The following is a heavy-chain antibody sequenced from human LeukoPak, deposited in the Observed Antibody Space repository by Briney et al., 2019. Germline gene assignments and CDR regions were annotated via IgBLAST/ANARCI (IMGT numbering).Heavy chain of an antibody. CDR3: ARRYYDSSPDYYYYYMDV. D-gene: IGHD3-22*01. J-gene: IGHJ6*03. V-gene: IGHV1-18*01. Sequence: SVKVSCKASGYTFTSYGISWVRQAPGQGPEWMGWISAYNGNTNYAQKLQGRVTMTTDTSTSTAYMELRSLRSDDTAVYYCARRYYDSSPDYYYYYMDVWGKGTTVTVSS. CDR2: ISAYNGNT. CDR1: GYTFTSYG.